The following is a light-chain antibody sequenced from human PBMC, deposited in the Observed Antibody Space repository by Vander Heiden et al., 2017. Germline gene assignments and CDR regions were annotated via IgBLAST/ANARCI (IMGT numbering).Light chain of an antibody. CDR3: CSYAGRYKV. CDR1: SSDVGGYDY. CDR2: DVS. V-gene: IGLV2-11*01. Sequence: QSALTQPRSVSGPPGQSVTISCTGTSSDVGGYDYVSWYQQHPGKAPKLIIYDVSKRPSGVPDRFSAAKSGNTASLTISGLQAEDEADYYCCSYAGRYKVFGTGTKVTVL. J-gene: IGLJ1*01.